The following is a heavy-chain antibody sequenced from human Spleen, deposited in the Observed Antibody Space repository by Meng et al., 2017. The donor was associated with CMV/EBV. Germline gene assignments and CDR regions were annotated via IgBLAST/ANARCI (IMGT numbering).Heavy chain of an antibody. Sequence: GESLKISCAASGFTFSNYWMHWVRQAPGGGLVWVARIVEDASRDESTTAYADSAKGRFTISRDNAKNTLYLQMDSLRAEDTAVYYCARSTPSKTDYWEWGRRTQVTVSS. CDR3: ARSTPSKTDYWE. V-gene: IGHV3-74*03. CDR2: IVEDASRDESTT. D-gene: IGHD4-11*01. J-gene: IGHJ4*02. CDR1: GFTFSNYW.